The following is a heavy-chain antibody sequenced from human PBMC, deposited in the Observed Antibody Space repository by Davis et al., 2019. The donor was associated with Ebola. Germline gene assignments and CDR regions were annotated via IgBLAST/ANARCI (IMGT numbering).Heavy chain of an antibody. CDR3: PRVRYFDWLSVVARGYYGMDV. CDR1: GYTFTSYD. Sequence: ASVKVSCKASGYTFTSYDINWVRQATGQGLEWMGWMNPNSGNTGYAQKFQGRVTITRNTSISTAYMELSSLRSEDTAVYYCPRVRYFDWLSVVARGYYGMDVWGQGTTVTVSS. CDR2: MNPNSGNT. V-gene: IGHV1-8*03. J-gene: IGHJ6*02. D-gene: IGHD3-9*01.